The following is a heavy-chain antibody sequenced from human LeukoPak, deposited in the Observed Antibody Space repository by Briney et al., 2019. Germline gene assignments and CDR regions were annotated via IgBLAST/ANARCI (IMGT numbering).Heavy chain of an antibody. Sequence: ASVKVSWKASGYTFTDYYMHWVRQAPVQGLEWMGWINPDSGATKYAQKFQGKVTMTTDTTISTAYMELNRLRSDDTAVYYCASALNTPRSSWGQGTLVTVSS. CDR3: ASALNTPRSS. D-gene: IGHD6-13*01. J-gene: IGHJ4*02. CDR2: INPDSGAT. CDR1: GYTFTDYY. V-gene: IGHV1-2*02.